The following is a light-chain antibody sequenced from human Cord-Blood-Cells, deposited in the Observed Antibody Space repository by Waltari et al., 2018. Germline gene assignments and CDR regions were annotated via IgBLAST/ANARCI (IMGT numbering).Light chain of an antibody. V-gene: IGKV4-1*01. Sequence: DIMMTQSPDSLAVSLGERATNSCKSSQSVLYSSNNKNYLAWYQQKPGQPPKLLIYWASTRESGVPDRFSGSGSGTDFTLTISSLQAEDVAVYYCQQYYSTPWTFGQGTKVEIK. CDR2: WAS. J-gene: IGKJ1*01. CDR1: QSVLYSSNNKNY. CDR3: QQYYSTPWT.